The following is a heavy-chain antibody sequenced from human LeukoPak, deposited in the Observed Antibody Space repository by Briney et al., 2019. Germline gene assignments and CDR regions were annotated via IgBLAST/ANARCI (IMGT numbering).Heavy chain of an antibody. CDR2: IGAYNGNA. CDR3: VRDRGNPLYYYDTSGSSFDY. CDR1: GYTFTSYA. Sequence: ASVKVSCKASGYTFTSYAISWVRQAPGQGLEWMGWIGAYNGNANYALKFQGRVTMTTDTSTSTAYMDMRSLRSDDTAVYYCVRDRGNPLYYYDTSGSSFDYWGQGTLVTVSS. V-gene: IGHV1-18*01. J-gene: IGHJ4*02. D-gene: IGHD3-22*01.